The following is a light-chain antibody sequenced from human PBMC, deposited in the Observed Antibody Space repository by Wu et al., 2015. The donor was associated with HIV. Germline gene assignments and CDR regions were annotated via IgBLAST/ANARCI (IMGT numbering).Light chain of an antibody. V-gene: IGKV1-5*03. CDR1: QSVNSW. J-gene: IGKJ1*01. CDR3: QQYNSDSRT. Sequence: DIHMTQSPSILSASVGDRVTITCRASQSVNSWLAWYQQHPGKAPKLLIYKASTLKSGVPFRFSGSGSGTEFTLTISSLQPDDFATYYCQQYNSDSRTFGQGTKVEIK. CDR2: KAS.